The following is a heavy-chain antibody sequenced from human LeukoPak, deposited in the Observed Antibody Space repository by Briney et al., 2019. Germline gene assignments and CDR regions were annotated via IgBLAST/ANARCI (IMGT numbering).Heavy chain of an antibody. D-gene: IGHD6-13*01. Sequence: SVKVSCKASGGTFSSYAISWVRQAPGQGLEWMGRIIPILGIANYAQKFQGRVTITADKSTSTAYMELSSLRSEDTAVYYCARSRIAAAGDYYYGMDVWGQGTTVTVS. CDR1: GGTFSSYA. CDR3: ARSRIAAAGDYYYGMDV. V-gene: IGHV1-69*04. J-gene: IGHJ6*02. CDR2: IIPILGIA.